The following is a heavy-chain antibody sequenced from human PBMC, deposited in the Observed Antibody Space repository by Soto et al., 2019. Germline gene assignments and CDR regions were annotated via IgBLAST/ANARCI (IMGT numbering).Heavy chain of an antibody. CDR2: IIPILGIA. V-gene: IGHV1-69*02. D-gene: IGHD2-15*01. J-gene: IGHJ6*03. CDR1: GGTFSSYT. Sequence: SVKVSCKASGGTFSSYTISWVRQAPGQGLEWMGRIIPILGIANYAQKFQGRVTITADKSTSTAYMELSSLRSEDTAVYYCARVRHCSGGSCYSAYYYYMDVWGKGTTVTVSS. CDR3: ARVRHCSGGSCYSAYYYYMDV.